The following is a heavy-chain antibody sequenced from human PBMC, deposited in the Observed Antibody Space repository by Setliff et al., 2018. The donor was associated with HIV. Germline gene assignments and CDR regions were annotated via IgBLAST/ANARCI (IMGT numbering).Heavy chain of an antibody. CDR1: GFTFSHAW. V-gene: IGHV3-15*01. CDR3: TADLIDPPAYGLDY. J-gene: IGHJ4*02. CDR2: IKSKADGETT. Sequence: LRLSCAASGFTFSHAWMSWVRQAPGKGLEWVGRIKSKADGETTEYAAPVRGRFTISRDDSKNTLYMQIDTLKTDDTAVYYCTADLIDPPAYGLDYWGQGTLVTVSS. D-gene: IGHD2-21*01.